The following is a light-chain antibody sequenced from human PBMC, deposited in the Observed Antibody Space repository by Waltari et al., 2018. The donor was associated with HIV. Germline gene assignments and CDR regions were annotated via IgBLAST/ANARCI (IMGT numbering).Light chain of an antibody. CDR2: EVV. Sequence: QSALTQPASVSGSPGQSITISCTGTDTDHYDVSWYQHRPGEAPKVIIFEVVNRPSGVSNRFSGSRSGNTASLTISGLLAEDEADYFCTSYISSDIPVFGGGTKVTVL. V-gene: IGLV2-14*01. CDR1: DTDHYD. CDR3: TSYISSDIPV. J-gene: IGLJ2*01.